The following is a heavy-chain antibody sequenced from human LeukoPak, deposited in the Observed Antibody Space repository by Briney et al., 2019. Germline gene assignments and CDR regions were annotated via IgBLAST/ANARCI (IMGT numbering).Heavy chain of an antibody. CDR3: AKDRNPLHMDV. CDR1: GFRFSQQD. Sequence: GGSLRLSCAASGFRFSQQDMHWVRQAPGKGLEWVAWIRYDGSDKNYADSVKGRFTISRDNSGNTLYLQMGSLRGADTALYYCAKDRNPLHMDVWGNGTTVTISS. V-gene: IGHV3-30*02. CDR2: IRYDGSDK. J-gene: IGHJ6*03.